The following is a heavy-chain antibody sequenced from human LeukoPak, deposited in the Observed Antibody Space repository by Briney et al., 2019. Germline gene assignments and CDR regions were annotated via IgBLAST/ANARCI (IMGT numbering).Heavy chain of an antibody. J-gene: IGHJ4*02. CDR1: GGSFSGYY. D-gene: IGHD6-13*01. CDR2: INHSGST. CDR3: ARGSSIAAAGTDDY. V-gene: IGHV4-34*01. Sequence: SETLSLTCAVYGGSFSGYYCSWIRQPPGKGLEWIGEINHSGSTNYNPSLKSRVTISVDTSKNQFSLKLSSVTAADTAVYYCARGSSIAAAGTDDYWGQGTLVTVSS.